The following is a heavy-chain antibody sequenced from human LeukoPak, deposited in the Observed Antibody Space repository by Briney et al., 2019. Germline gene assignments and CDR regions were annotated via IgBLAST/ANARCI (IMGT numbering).Heavy chain of an antibody. CDR3: ARGGYDILTGYYSGFDI. CDR1: GFTFSSYW. J-gene: IGHJ3*02. Sequence: PGGSLRLSCAASGFTFSSYWMSWVRQAPGKGLEWVANIKQDGSEKYYVDSVKGRFTISRGNAKNSLYLQMNSLRAEDTAVYYCARGGYDILTGYYSGFDIWGQGTMVTVSS. CDR2: IKQDGSEK. V-gene: IGHV3-7*01. D-gene: IGHD3-9*01.